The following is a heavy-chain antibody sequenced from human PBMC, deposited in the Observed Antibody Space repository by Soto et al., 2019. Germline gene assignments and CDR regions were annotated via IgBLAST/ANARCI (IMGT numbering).Heavy chain of an antibody. CDR1: EFSFNHYA. D-gene: IGHD3-10*01. Sequence: EVQLSESGGGLVQPGGSLRLSCAASEFSFNHYAMSWVRQAPGKGLEWVSAISGSGDETYYADSVKGRFTISRDNSKNTMYLQMNSLRVEDTAVYYCARCYGVWVSMVRNWFDSWGQGTLVTVSS. CDR2: ISGSGDET. CDR3: ARCYGVWVSMVRNWFDS. J-gene: IGHJ5*01. V-gene: IGHV3-23*01.